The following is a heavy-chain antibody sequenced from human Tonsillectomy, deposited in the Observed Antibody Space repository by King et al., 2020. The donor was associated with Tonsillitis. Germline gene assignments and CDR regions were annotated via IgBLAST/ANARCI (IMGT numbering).Heavy chain of an antibody. CDR2: ISSSGGST. CDR1: EFSFNRYA. V-gene: IGHV3-23*04. CDR3: AKDDLGYIVVLPGYFDY. Sequence: VQLVESGGGLVQPGGSLRLSCAASEFSFNRYAMSWVRQAPGKGLEWVSAISSSGGSTYYADSVRGRFTISRDNSKNTLYLQMNSLRAEDTAVYYCAKDDLGYIVVLPGYFDYWGQGTLVTVSS. D-gene: IGHD2-2*01. J-gene: IGHJ4*02.